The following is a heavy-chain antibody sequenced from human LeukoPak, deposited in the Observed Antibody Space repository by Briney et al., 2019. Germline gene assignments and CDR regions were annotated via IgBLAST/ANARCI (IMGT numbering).Heavy chain of an antibody. V-gene: IGHV3-74*01. Sequence: GGSLRLSCAAAGFTFSNHWMHWVRHAPGKGLVWVSRAKSDGSSTTYADSVKGRFTISRDNAKNTLYLQMSSLRPEDTAVYYCAREWSQFGELPDYWGQGTLVTVSS. CDR1: GFTFSNHW. D-gene: IGHD3-10*01. CDR3: AREWSQFGELPDY. J-gene: IGHJ4*02. CDR2: AKSDGSST.